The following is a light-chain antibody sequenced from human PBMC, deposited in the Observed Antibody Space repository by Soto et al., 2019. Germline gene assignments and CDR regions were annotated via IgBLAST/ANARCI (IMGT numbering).Light chain of an antibody. CDR2: TNT. Sequence: QSVLTQPPSASGTPGQRVTISCSGSSSNIGGNIVNWYQQLPGTAPKLLIYTNTQRPSGVPDRFSGSKSGTSASLAISGLQSGDEADYYCAAWDDSLNGPVFGGGTKLTVL. CDR1: SSNIGGNI. CDR3: AAWDDSLNGPV. J-gene: IGLJ2*01. V-gene: IGLV1-44*01.